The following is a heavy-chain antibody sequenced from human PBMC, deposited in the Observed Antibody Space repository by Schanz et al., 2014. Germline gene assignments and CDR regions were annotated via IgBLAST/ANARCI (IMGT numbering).Heavy chain of an antibody. J-gene: IGHJ2*01. CDR2: INNSGST. CDR1: GGFISSINW. V-gene: IGHV4-4*02. CDR3: ARESPWGPAGVLGYFDI. Sequence: QVQLQESGPGLVKPSGTLSLTCAVSGGFISSINWWSWVRQSPGTGLEWIGEINNSGSTNYNPSLKSRVTISLDKSKSQFSLTVTSVTAADTAVYYCARESPWGPAGVLGYFDIWGRGTLVIVSS. D-gene: IGHD2-2*01.